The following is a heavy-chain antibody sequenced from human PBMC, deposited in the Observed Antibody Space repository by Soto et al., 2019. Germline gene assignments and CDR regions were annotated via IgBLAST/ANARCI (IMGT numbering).Heavy chain of an antibody. CDR2: IYHSGST. CDR1: GGSIISCGHS. D-gene: IGHD6-6*01. V-gene: IGHV4-30-2*01. CDR3: ARVGSSPYYYYYYGMDV. J-gene: IGHJ6*02. Sequence: SETLSLTCAVSGGSIISCGHSWSLIRQPPGKGLEWIGYIYHSGSTYYNPSLKSRVTISVDRSKNQFSLKLSSVTAADTAVYYCARVGSSPYYYYYYGMDVWGQGTTVTVSS.